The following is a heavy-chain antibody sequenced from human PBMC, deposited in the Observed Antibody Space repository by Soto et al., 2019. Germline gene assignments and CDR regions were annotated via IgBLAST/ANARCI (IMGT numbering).Heavy chain of an antibody. Sequence: SDTLSVTCTFPYDSRTTNKYAWTSILQNPDKGLEWIGYVYSNGNTRSSPSLQSRVSMSVDTSKSHFSLRLSSVTAADTAVYFCARASYFRPSGSYYFVSWGQGTLVTVSS. CDR1: YDSRTTNKYA. V-gene: IGHV4-31*03. CDR3: ARASYFRPSGSYYFVS. D-gene: IGHD3-10*01. J-gene: IGHJ4*02. CDR2: VYSNGNT.